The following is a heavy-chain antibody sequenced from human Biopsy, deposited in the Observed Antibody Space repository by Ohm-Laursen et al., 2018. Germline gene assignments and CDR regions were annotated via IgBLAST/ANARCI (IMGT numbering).Heavy chain of an antibody. V-gene: IGHV2-26*01. J-gene: IGHJ5*02. CDR1: GFSLSDGRVG. Sequence: TQTLTLTCTVSGFSLSDGRVGVSWIRQPPGKALEWLAQIFPSDEKSYRTSLKNRLTISKDTSKSQVILIMTNMDPLDTGTYYCARMSGQWLVQNRNYFDPWGQGTLVTVSS. CDR3: ARMSGQWLVQNRNYFDP. CDR2: IFPSDEK. D-gene: IGHD6-19*01.